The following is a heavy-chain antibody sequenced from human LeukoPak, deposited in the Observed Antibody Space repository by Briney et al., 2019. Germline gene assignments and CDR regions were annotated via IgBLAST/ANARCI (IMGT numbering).Heavy chain of an antibody. Sequence: GRSLRLSCADSGFTFSKHGMHWVRQAPGKGLEWVAVISNDGRNEYYADSVKGRFTISRDNSKKTLYLQMNSLRAEGTALYYCAKDQSGNVPGYWGQGTLVTVSS. CDR1: GFTFSKHG. D-gene: IGHD3-10*02. J-gene: IGHJ4*02. V-gene: IGHV3-30*18. CDR3: AKDQSGNVPGY. CDR2: ISNDGRNE.